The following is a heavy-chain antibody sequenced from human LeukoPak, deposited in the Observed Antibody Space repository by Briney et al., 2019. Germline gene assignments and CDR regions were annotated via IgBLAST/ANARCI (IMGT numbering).Heavy chain of an antibody. Sequence: NPSETLSLTCTVSGGSISSSSYYWSWIRQPPGKGLEWIGYIYYSGSTNYNPSLKSRVTISVDTSKNQFSLKLSSVTAADTAVYYCARGLRRGYSYGYDYWGQGTLVTVSS. CDR3: ARGLRRGYSYGYDY. J-gene: IGHJ4*02. CDR1: GGSISSSSYY. D-gene: IGHD5-18*01. CDR2: IYYSGST. V-gene: IGHV4-61*05.